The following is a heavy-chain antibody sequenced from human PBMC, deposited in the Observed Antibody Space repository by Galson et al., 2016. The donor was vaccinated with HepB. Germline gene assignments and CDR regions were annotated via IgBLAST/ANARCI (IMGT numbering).Heavy chain of an antibody. Sequence: SETLSLTCTVSGGFISDFYWGWIRQPPGKGLEWIGYISYSGSTKYSPSVKSRVTISLDTSKNQFSLKLTSGTAADTAVYYCARYNSGYNIDGMDVWGQGTTVTVSS. D-gene: IGHD6-19*01. V-gene: IGHV4-59*01. CDR2: ISYSGST. J-gene: IGHJ6*02. CDR1: GGFISDFY. CDR3: ARYNSGYNIDGMDV.